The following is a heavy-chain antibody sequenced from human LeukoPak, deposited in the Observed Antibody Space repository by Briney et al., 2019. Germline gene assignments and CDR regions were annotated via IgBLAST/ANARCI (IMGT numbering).Heavy chain of an antibody. CDR1: GGSISSSSYY. CDR2: IYYSGST. Sequence: PSETLCLTCTVSGGSISSSSYYWGWIRQPAGKGLEWIGSIYYSGSTYYNPSLKSRVTISVDTSKNQFSLKLSSVTAADTAVYYCATLERGGNSGGLDYWGQGTLVTVSS. V-gene: IGHV4-39*01. CDR3: ATLERGGNSGGLDY. J-gene: IGHJ4*02. D-gene: IGHD2-21*02.